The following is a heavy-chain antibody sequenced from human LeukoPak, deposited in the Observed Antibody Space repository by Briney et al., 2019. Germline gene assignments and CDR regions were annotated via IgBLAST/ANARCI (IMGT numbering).Heavy chain of an antibody. CDR2: IYYSGST. V-gene: IGHV4-61*05. CDR3: ARGPGPTTILSLYYYYYMDV. CDR1: GGSISSSSYY. Sequence: SETLSLTCSLSGGSISSSSYYWAWIRQPPGKGLEWIGYIYYSGSTNYNPSLKSRVTISVDTSKNQFSLKLSSVTAADTAVYYCARGPGPTTILSLYYYYYMDVWGKGTTVTISS. J-gene: IGHJ6*03. D-gene: IGHD3-9*01.